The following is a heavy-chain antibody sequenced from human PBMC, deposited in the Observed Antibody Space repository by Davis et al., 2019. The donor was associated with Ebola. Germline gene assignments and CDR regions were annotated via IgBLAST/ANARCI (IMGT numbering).Heavy chain of an antibody. Sequence: AASVKVSCKASCYTFTTYGFSWVRQAPGQGLEWMGGIIPISRTSNYAQKFQGRVTITSDESTNTAYMELSILRSEDTAVYYCAWGSSSYYYYGMDVWGQGTTVTVSS. CDR1: CYTFTTYG. CDR2: IIPISRTS. J-gene: IGHJ6*02. D-gene: IGHD7-27*01. CDR3: AWGSSSYYYYGMDV. V-gene: IGHV1-69*13.